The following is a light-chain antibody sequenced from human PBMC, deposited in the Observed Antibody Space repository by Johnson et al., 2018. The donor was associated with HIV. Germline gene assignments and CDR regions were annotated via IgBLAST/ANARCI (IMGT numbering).Light chain of an antibody. CDR1: SSNIGNNY. V-gene: IGLV1-51*01. CDR3: GTWDSSLGASYV. J-gene: IGLJ1*01. CDR2: DTY. Sequence: QSVLTQPPSVSAAPGQKVTISCSGSSSNIGNNYVSWYQQLPGTAPKLLIYDTYKRPSGIPDRFSGSRSGTSATLGITGLPTGDEADYYCGTWDSSLGASYVFGTGTKVTVL.